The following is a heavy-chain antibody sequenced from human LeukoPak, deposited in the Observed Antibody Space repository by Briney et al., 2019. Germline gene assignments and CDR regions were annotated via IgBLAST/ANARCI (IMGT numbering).Heavy chain of an antibody. CDR3: ARGDLNTAIIEY. J-gene: IGHJ4*02. Sequence: ASVKVSCKASGYTFTSYYIHWVRQAPGQGFEWIGIINPSSDDRNYAQKFQGRVTMTRDTSTNTVYMELSSLRSEDTAMYFCARGDLNTAIIEYWGQGTLVTVSS. V-gene: IGHV1-46*01. CDR2: INPSSDDR. CDR1: GYTFTSYY. D-gene: IGHD5-18*01.